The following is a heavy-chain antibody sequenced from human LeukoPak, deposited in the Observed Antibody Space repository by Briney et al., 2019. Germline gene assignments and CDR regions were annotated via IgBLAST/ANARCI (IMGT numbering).Heavy chain of an antibody. CDR2: ISAYNGNT. V-gene: IGHV1-18*01. D-gene: IGHD3-9*01. J-gene: IGHJ4*02. CDR3: ARRYYDILTGYPKEDY. CDR1: GYTFTSYG. Sequence: ASVKVSCKASGYTFTSYGISWVRQAPGQGLEWMGWISAYNGNTNYAQKLQGRVTITTDTSASPAYMELRSLRSDDTAVYYCARRYYDILTGYPKEDYWGQGTLVTVSS.